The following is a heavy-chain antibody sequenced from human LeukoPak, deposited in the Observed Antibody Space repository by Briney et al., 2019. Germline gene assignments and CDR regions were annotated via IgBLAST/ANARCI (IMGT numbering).Heavy chain of an antibody. CDR3: AREGISGYDYYYYYYMDV. CDR2: MNPNSGNT. D-gene: IGHD5-12*01. V-gene: IGHV1-8*01. Sequence: ASVKVSCKASGYTFTSYDINWVRQATGQGLEWMGWMNPNSGNTGYAQKFQGRVTMTRNTSISTAYMELSSLRSEDTAVYYCAREGISGYDYYYYYYMDVWGKGTTVTIS. J-gene: IGHJ6*03. CDR1: GYTFTSYD.